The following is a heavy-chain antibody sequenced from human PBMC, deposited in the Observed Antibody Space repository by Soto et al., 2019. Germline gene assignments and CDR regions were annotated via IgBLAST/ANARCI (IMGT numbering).Heavy chain of an antibody. CDR1: GFTFSSYA. Sequence: GGSLRLSCAASGFTFSSYAMSWVRQAPGKGLEWVSAISGSGGSTYYADSVKGRFTISRDNSKNTLYLQMNSLRAEDTAVYYCARASEITIFGVVQPNWFDPWGQGTLVTVSS. CDR2: ISGSGGST. CDR3: ARASEITIFGVVQPNWFDP. D-gene: IGHD3-3*01. V-gene: IGHV3-23*01. J-gene: IGHJ5*02.